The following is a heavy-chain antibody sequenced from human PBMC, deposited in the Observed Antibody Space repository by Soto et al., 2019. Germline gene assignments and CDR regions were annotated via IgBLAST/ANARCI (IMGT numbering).Heavy chain of an antibody. V-gene: IGHV4-31*03. CDR3: ARLIPDTGYGTHPDFFDF. J-gene: IGHJ4*02. CDR2: IYYRGST. D-gene: IGHD3-16*01. CDR1: GGTLSRGGYY. Sequence: SETLSLTCTVSGGTLSRGGYYGSWILQHPGKGLEWIGYIYYRGSTYHNPSLKSRVTISVDTSKNQFSLKLSSVTAADTAVYYCARLIPDTGYGTHPDFFDFRAQGTPVIGSS.